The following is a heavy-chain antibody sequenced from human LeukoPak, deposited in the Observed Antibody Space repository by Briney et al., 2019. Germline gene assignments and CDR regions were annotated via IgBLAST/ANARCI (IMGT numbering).Heavy chain of an antibody. CDR2: ISSDGSHK. CDR3: ARVDLPTVTTAHFDY. CDR1: GFTFSSYA. V-gene: IGHV3-30*04. J-gene: IGHJ4*02. Sequence: SGGSLRLSCAASGFTFSSYAMHWVRQAPGKGLEWVAVISSDGSHKYYADSVKGRFTISRDNSKSTLYLQMNSLRAEDTAVYYCARVDLPTVTTAHFDYWGQGTLATVSS. D-gene: IGHD4-17*01.